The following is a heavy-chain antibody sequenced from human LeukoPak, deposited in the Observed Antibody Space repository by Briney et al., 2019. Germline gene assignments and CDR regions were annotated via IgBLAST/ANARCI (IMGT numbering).Heavy chain of an antibody. V-gene: IGHV3-48*03. CDR2: ISTDSGETI. Sequence: QTGGSLRLSCTVSGFTFSSLEMNWVRQAPGKGLEWVAYISTDSGETIYYADSVEGRFTISRDNAKNSLYLQMNSLRVEDTATYYCATLTGGRCSRTSCPYDYWGQGTLVTVSS. D-gene: IGHD2-2*01. J-gene: IGHJ4*02. CDR1: GFTFSSLE. CDR3: ATLTGGRCSRTSCPYDY.